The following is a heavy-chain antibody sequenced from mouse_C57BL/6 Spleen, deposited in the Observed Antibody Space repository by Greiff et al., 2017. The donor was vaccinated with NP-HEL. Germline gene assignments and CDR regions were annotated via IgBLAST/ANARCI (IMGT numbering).Heavy chain of an antibody. J-gene: IGHJ2*01. CDR3: AREATVVATRGLVDY. CDR1: GYAFSSYW. D-gene: IGHD1-1*01. Sequence: QVQLQQSGAELVKPGASVKISCKASGYAFSSYWMNWVKQRPGKGLEWIGQIYPGDGDTNYNGKFKGKATLTADKSSSTAYMQLSSLTSEDSAVYFCAREATVVATRGLVDYWGQGTTLTVSS. CDR2: IYPGDGDT. V-gene: IGHV1-80*01.